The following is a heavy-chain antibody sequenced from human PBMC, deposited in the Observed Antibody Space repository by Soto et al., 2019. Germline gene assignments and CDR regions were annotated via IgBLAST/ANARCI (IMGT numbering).Heavy chain of an antibody. D-gene: IGHD2-8*01. J-gene: IGHJ6*03. V-gene: IGHV4-34*01. CDR1: GGSFSGYY. CDR2: INHSRST. Sequence: SETLSLTCAVYGGSFSGYYWSWIRQPPGKGLEWIREINHSRSTNYNPSLKSRVTISVDTSKNQFSLKLSSVTAADTAVYYCARGMVYASYYYYYMDVWGKGTTVTVSS. CDR3: ARGMVYASYYYYYMDV.